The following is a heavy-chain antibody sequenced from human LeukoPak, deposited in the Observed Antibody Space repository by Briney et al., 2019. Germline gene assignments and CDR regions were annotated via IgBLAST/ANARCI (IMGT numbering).Heavy chain of an antibody. CDR1: GGSISSYY. CDR3: ASHWAVVTGTIDY. CDR2: IYYSGST. J-gene: IGHJ4*02. V-gene: IGHV4-59*08. D-gene: IGHD2-21*02. Sequence: SETLSLTCTVSGGSISSYYWSWIRQPPGKGLEWIGYIYYSGSTNYNPSLKSRVTISVDTSKNQLSLKLSSVTAADTAVYYCASHWAVVTGTIDYGGQGTLVTVSS.